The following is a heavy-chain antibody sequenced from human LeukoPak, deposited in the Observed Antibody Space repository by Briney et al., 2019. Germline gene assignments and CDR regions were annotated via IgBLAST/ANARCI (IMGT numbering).Heavy chain of an antibody. J-gene: IGHJ4*02. CDR2: ISYDGSNK. D-gene: IGHD6-19*01. Sequence: GGSLRLSCAASGFTFSSYGMHWVRQAPGKGLEWVAVISYDGSNKYYADSVKGRFTISRDNSKNTLYLQMHSLRAEDTAVYYCAKASGWNFDYWGQGALVTVSS. CDR1: GFTFSSYG. V-gene: IGHV3-30*18. CDR3: AKASGWNFDY.